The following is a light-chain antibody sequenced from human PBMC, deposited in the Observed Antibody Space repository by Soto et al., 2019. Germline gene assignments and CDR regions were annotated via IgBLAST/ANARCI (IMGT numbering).Light chain of an antibody. V-gene: IGLV2-23*01. CDR3: CSYAGSTTYV. CDR2: TDN. J-gene: IGLJ1*01. CDR1: SSDVGSYKL. Sequence: QSVLTQPASVSGSPGQSITISCTVTSSDVGSYKLVSWYQQYTGKAPKLIIYTDNNRPPGVSNRFSGSRSSNTASLTISGLQPEDEADYYCCSYAGSTTYVFGTGTKLTVL.